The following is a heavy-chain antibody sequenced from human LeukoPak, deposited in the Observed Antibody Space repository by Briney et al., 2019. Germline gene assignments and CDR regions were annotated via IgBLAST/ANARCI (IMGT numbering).Heavy chain of an antibody. CDR1: GFTFSTYS. CDR3: ARDGWDYYDSSGYYYFDY. V-gene: IGHV3-21*01. J-gene: IGHJ4*02. Sequence: GGSLRLSCAASGFTFSTYSMDWVRQAPGKGLEWVSFISSSSSYIYCADSVKGRFTISRDNAKNSLYLQMNRLRAEDTAVYYCARDGWDYYDSSGYYYFDYWSQGTLVTVSS. CDR2: ISSSSSYI. D-gene: IGHD3-22*01.